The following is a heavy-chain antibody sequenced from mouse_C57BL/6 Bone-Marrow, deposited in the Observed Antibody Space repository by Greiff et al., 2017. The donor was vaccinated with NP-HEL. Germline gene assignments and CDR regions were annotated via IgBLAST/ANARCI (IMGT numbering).Heavy chain of an antibody. J-gene: IGHJ3*01. D-gene: IGHD1-1*01. CDR2: IHPNSGST. V-gene: IGHV1-64*01. Sequence: VKVVESGAELVKPGASVKLSCKASGYTFTSYWMHWVKQRPGQGLEWIGMIHPNSGSTNYNEKFKSKATLTVDKSSSTAYMQLSSLTSEDSAVYYCARITTVVAPSYWGQGTLVTVSA. CDR1: GYTFTSYW. CDR3: ARITTVVAPSY.